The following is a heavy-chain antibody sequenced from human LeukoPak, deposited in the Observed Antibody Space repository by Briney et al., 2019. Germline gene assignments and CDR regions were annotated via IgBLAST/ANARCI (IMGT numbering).Heavy chain of an antibody. CDR1: VGSISSSSYY. D-gene: IGHD6-13*01. Sequence: PSETLSLTCTVSVGSISSSSYYWGWIRQPPGKGLEWFGSIYYSGSTYYNPSLKSRVTISVDTSKNQFSLKLSSVTAADTAVYYCASLHPRIAAAGKSSVVNWFDPWGQGTLVTVSS. CDR2: IYYSGST. V-gene: IGHV4-39*01. J-gene: IGHJ5*02. CDR3: ASLHPRIAAAGKSSVVNWFDP.